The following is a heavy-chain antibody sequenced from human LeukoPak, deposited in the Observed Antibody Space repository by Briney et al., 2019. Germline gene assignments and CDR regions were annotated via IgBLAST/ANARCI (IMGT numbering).Heavy chain of an antibody. CDR3: LGGVASDY. CDR2: IKQDASDK. Sequence: GGSLRLSCAASRFTFSFYWMTWVRQAPGKGVEWVANIKQDASDKHYADSVKGRFTISRDNAKNSLYLQMNSLRVEDTAVYYCLGGVASDYWGRGTLVTVSS. J-gene: IGHJ4*02. CDR1: RFTFSFYW. D-gene: IGHD3-16*01. V-gene: IGHV3-7*01.